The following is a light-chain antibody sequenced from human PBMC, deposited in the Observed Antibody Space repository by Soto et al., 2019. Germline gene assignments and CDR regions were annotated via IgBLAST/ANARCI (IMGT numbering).Light chain of an antibody. CDR3: SSYTSSSTLE. J-gene: IGLJ3*02. CDR1: SSDVGGYNY. CDR2: DVS. V-gene: IGLV2-14*01. Sequence: QSALTQPASVSGSPGQSITISCTGTSSDVGGYNYVSWDQQHPGKAPKLMIYDVSNRPSGVSNRFSGSKSGNTASLTISGLQAEDEADYYCSSYTSSSTLEFGGGTQLTVL.